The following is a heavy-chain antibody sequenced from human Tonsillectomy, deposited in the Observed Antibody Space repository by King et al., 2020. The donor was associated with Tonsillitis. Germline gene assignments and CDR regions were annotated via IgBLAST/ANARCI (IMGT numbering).Heavy chain of an antibody. J-gene: IGHJ4*02. CDR2: IYYSGST. V-gene: IGHV4-31*03. D-gene: IGHD4-17*01. CDR3: ARDSMEVSLANASGDDGRHFDY. CDR1: VGSISSGGYY. Sequence: VQLQESGPGLVKPSQTLSLTCTVSVGSISSGGYYWSWIRQHPGKGLEWIGYIYYSGSTYYNPSLKSRVTKSVDTSKNQFSLKLSSVTAADTAVYYFARDSMEVSLANASGDDGRHFDYWGQGTLVTVSS.